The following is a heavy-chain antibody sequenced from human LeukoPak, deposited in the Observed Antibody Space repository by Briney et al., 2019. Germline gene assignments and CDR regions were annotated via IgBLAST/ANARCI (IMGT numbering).Heavy chain of an antibody. CDR1: GFTFSSYG. V-gene: IGHV3-33*01. D-gene: IGHD3-10*01. CDR2: IWYDGSNK. CDR3: ARSRGGSISCPDY. J-gene: IGHJ4*02. Sequence: PGGSLRLSCAASGFTFSSYGMHWVRQAPGKGLEWVAVIWYDGSNKYYADPVKGRFTISRDNSKNTLYLQMNSLRAEDTAVYYCARSRGGSISCPDYWGQGTLVTVSS.